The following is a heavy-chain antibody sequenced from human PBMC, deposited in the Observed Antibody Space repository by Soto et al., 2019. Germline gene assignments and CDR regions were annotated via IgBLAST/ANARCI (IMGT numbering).Heavy chain of an antibody. Sequence: QVQLQESGPGLVKPSQTLSLTCTVSGGSIRSGNYYWSWIRQHPGKGLEWMGYIYYSGSTYYNPSRRGRVTISLDTSKTQFSLKLSSVTAADTAVYYCARVITGPFASAYYFDYWGQGTLVTVSS. CDR1: GGSIRSGNYY. CDR2: IYYSGST. V-gene: IGHV4-31*03. CDR3: ARVITGPFASAYYFDY. J-gene: IGHJ4*02. D-gene: IGHD1-20*01.